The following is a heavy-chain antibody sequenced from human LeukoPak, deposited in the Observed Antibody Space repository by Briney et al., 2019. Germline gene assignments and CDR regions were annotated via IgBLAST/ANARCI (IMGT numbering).Heavy chain of an antibody. V-gene: IGHV5-51*01. CDR3: ARQDGRALYYFDY. CDR2: IYPRDSDT. J-gene: IGHJ4*02. Sequence: GESLKISCKGSGYSFASYWIGWVRQMPGKGLEWVGIIYPRDSDTRYSPSSQGQVTISADKSISTAYLQWSSLKASDTAMYYCARQDGRALYYFDYWGQGALVTVSS. CDR1: GYSFASYW. D-gene: IGHD5-24*01.